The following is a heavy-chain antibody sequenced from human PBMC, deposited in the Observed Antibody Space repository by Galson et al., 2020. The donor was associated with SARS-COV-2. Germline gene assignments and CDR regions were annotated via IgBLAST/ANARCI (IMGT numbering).Heavy chain of an antibody. CDR2: ISTKTDGGRT. CDR1: EFTFSNAW. Sequence: GESLKISCAASEFTFSNAWMSWVRQAPGKGLEWVGRISTKTDGGRTDYAAPVKGRFAISRDDSEHTLFLEMNTLKTEDTAVYYCTTYSRGAFEIWGQGTVVTVSS. V-gene: IGHV3-15*01. CDR3: TTYSRGAFEI. J-gene: IGHJ3*02. D-gene: IGHD2-21*01.